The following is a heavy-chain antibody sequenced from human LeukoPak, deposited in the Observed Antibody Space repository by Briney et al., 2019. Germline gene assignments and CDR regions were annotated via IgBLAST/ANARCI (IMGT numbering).Heavy chain of an antibody. J-gene: IGHJ4*02. Sequence: GGSLRLSCAASELTFSTYAMSWVRQAPGKGLEWVSDISSSGGSTYYADSVKGRFTISRDNSKNTLYLQMNSLRAEDTAVYYCAKDEPGSYSPSDYWGQGTLVTVSS. CDR3: AKDEPGSYSPSDY. CDR2: ISSSGGST. CDR1: ELTFSTYA. V-gene: IGHV3-23*01. D-gene: IGHD3-10*01.